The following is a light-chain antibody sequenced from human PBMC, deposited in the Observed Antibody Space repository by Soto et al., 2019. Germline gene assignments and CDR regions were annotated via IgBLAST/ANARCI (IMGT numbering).Light chain of an antibody. CDR1: QMIYTW. Sequence: TLSASVGDRVTITCRASQMIYTWLAWYQQKPGKAPKLLIYEASSLDVGVPSRFSGSGSGTEFTLTISSLQPDDFATYYCQQYNTFWTFGQGTKVDIK. CDR3: QQYNTFWT. V-gene: IGKV1-5*03. CDR2: EAS. J-gene: IGKJ1*01.